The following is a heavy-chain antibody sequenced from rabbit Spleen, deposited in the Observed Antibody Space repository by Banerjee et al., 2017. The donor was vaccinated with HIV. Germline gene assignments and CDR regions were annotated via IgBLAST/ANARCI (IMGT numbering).Heavy chain of an antibody. Sequence: QEQLVESGGGLVKPEGSLKLSCTASGFSFSDRDVMCWVRQAPGKGLEWIACINTATGKAVFASWVKGRFPISKTSSTTVTLQMTSLTDADTATYVCARGSATMTMVISGFYFNLWGPGTLVTVS. CDR3: ARGSATMTMVISGFYFNL. V-gene: IGHV1S45*01. CDR1: GFSFSDRDV. D-gene: IGHD2-1*01. J-gene: IGHJ4*01. CDR2: INTATGKA.